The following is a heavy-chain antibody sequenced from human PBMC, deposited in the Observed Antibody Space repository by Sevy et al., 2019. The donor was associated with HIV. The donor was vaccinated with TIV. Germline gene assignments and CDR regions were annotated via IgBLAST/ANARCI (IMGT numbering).Heavy chain of an antibody. V-gene: IGHV3-13*01. CDR3: AREGMSGGYSYGYYYYYGMDV. CDR2: IGTAGDT. CDR1: GFTFSSYD. J-gene: IGHJ6*02. Sequence: GGSLRLSCAASGFTFSSYDMHWVRQATGKGLEWVSAIGTAGDTYYPGSVKGRFTISRENAKNFLYLQMNSLRAGDTAVYYCAREGMSGGYSYGYYYYYGMDVWGQGTTVTVSS. D-gene: IGHD5-18*01.